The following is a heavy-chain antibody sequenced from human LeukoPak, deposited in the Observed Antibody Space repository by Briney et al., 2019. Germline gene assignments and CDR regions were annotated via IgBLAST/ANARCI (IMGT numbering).Heavy chain of an antibody. CDR2: IYYSGST. V-gene: IGHV4-59*08. CDR1: GGSISSYY. D-gene: IGHD6-13*01. Sequence: SETLSLTCTVSGGSISSYYWSWIRQPPGKGLEWIGYIYYSGSTNYNPSLKSRLTILVDTFRNQFSLKLYSVTAADTAVYYCARHAGADGSNWSYFDYWGQGTLVTVSS. CDR3: ARHAGADGSNWSYFDY. J-gene: IGHJ4*02.